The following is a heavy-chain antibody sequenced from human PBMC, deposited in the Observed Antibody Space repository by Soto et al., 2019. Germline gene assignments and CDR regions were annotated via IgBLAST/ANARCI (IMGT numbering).Heavy chain of an antibody. V-gene: IGHV4-39*01. CDR2: IYYSGST. CDR3: ARPVGLQLGELSD. J-gene: IGHJ4*02. Sequence: QLQLQESGPGLVKPSETPSLTCTVSGGSISSSSYYWGWIRQPPGKGLEWIGSIYYSGSTYYNPSPKSRVTIAADTSKNQSSLKLSSVTAADTAVYYCARPVGLQLGELSDWGQGTLVTVSS. CDR1: GGSISSSSYY. D-gene: IGHD3-16*02.